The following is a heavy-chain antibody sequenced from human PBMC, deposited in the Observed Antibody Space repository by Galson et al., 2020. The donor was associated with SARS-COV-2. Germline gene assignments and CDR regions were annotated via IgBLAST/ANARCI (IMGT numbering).Heavy chain of an antibody. J-gene: IGHJ4*02. CDR2: ISNDGTKT. D-gene: IGHD6-19*01. CDR3: ATAADSTGWNYFAY. V-gene: IGHV3-30*03. Sequence: GGSLRLSCAASGPTFSSYGMHWVRQAPGKGMEWVAVISNDGTKTAHADSVKGRFTISRDNSENTLYLQLNSLRAEDTAIYYCATAADSTGWNYFAYWGQGTLVTVSS. CDR1: GPTFSSYG.